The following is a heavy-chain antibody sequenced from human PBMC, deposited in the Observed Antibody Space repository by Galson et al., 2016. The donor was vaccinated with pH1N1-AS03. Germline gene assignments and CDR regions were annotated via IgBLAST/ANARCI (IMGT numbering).Heavy chain of an antibody. CDR3: ARDTARSFDY. J-gene: IGHJ4*02. V-gene: IGHV3-21*01. Sequence: SLRLSCAVSGFTFRDYNLNWVRQAPGKGPEWVASIEASSTYIYYADSVKGRFTISRDNSKNSLYLQMNSLRDEDTAVYYCARDTARSFDYWGLGTLVSVSS. CDR1: GFTFRDYN. D-gene: IGHD5-18*01. CDR2: IEASSTYI.